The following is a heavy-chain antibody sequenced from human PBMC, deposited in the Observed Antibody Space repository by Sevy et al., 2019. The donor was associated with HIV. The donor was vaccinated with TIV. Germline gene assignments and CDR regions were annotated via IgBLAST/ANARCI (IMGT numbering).Heavy chain of an antibody. D-gene: IGHD5-12*01. J-gene: IGHJ6*02. CDR2: IDSSSSNR. CDR3: AREGGYTDQGMDV. V-gene: IGHV3-48*01. CDR1: GFTFSSYS. Sequence: GESLKISCAASGFTFSSYSMNWVRRAPGKGLEWLSYIDSSSSNRYYAESVKGRFTVSRDNAKKSLYVQMNSLRGEDTAVYYCAREGGYTDQGMDVWGQGTTVTVSS.